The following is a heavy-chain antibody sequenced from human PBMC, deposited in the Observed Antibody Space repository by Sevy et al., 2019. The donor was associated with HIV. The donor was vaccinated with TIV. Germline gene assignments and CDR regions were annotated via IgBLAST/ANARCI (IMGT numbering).Heavy chain of an antibody. CDR3: ALERLSSDVAEYFEN. J-gene: IGHJ1*01. Sequence: GGSLRLSCVASGFTFSNSWMNWVRQAPGKGLEWVANINPGGTEEFYVDSVKGRFIISRDNAKNSLFLQMNSLRAEDTAVYSCALERLSSDVAEYFENWGQGTLVTVSS. V-gene: IGHV3-7*01. CDR1: GFTFSNSW. D-gene: IGHD1-1*01. CDR2: INPGGTEE.